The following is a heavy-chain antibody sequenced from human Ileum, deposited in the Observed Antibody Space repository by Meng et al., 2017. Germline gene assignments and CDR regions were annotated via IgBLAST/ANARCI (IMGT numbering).Heavy chain of an antibody. Sequence: QLQLQESGPGLVKPSETLSPPCPVSGGSITNYYWSWIRQPPGKGLEWIGYVYDSERTTYNPSLKSRVTISVDTSKNHFSLELVSVTAADTAVYYCATYDFWSASPTNAFDSWGQGTLVTVSS. CDR3: ATYDFWSASPTNAFDS. V-gene: IGHV4-59*01. CDR2: VYDSERT. CDR1: GGSITNYY. D-gene: IGHD3-3*01. J-gene: IGHJ4*02.